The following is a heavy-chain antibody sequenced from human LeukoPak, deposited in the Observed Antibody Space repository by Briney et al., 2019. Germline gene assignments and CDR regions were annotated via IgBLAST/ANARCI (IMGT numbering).Heavy chain of an antibody. CDR3: AKARVEGIHVTTFDY. Sequence: GGSLRLSCAASGFTFSNYAMSWVRQAPGKGLEWVSVIRVSGGSTYYADSVKGRCTISRDNSKSTRYLQMNSLRAEDTAAYYCAKARVEGIHVTTFDYWGHGTLVTVSS. J-gene: IGHJ4*01. D-gene: IGHD1-1*01. CDR2: IRVSGGST. CDR1: GFTFSNYA. V-gene: IGHV3-23*01.